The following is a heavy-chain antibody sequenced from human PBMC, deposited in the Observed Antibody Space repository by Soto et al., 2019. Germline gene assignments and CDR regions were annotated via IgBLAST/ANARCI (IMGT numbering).Heavy chain of an antibody. V-gene: IGHV4-31*03. D-gene: IGHD5-18*01. J-gene: IGHJ3*02. Sequence: KPSETLSLTCTVSGGSISSGGYYWSWIRQHPGKGLEWIGYIYYSGSTYYNPSLKSRVTISVDTSKNQFSLKLSSVTAADAAVYYCAVYSYGRNAFDIWGQGTMVTVSS. CDR1: GGSISSGGYY. CDR2: IYYSGST. CDR3: AVYSYGRNAFDI.